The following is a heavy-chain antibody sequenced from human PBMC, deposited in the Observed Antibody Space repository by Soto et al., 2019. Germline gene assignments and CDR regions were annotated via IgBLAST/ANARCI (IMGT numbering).Heavy chain of an antibody. CDR3: ARASMIGVPGFFDV. V-gene: IGHV4-30-4*08. J-gene: IGHJ2*01. CDR2: IYYSGST. Sequence: PSETLSLTCTVSGASIINNHYYWNFIRHPPGKGLEWIGYIYYSGSTSYNPSLESRLTISIDTSRNQFSLELSSVTAADTAVYFCARASMIGVPGFFDVWGRGTLVTVSS. D-gene: IGHD3-22*01. CDR1: GASIINNHYY.